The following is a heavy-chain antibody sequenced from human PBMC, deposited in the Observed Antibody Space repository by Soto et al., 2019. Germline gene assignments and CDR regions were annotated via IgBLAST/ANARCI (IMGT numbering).Heavy chain of an antibody. Sequence: ASVKVSCKASGYTFTGYYMHWVRQAPGQGLEWMGWINPNSGGTNYAQKFQGRVTMTRDTSISTAYMELSRLRSDDTAVYYCARPVEVATIEGFDYWGQGTLVTVSS. J-gene: IGHJ4*02. CDR1: GYTFTGYY. CDR3: ARPVEVATIEGFDY. CDR2: INPNSGGT. V-gene: IGHV1-2*02. D-gene: IGHD5-12*01.